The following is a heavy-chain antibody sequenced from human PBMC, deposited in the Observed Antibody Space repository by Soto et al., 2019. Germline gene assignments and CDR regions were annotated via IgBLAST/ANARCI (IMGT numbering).Heavy chain of an antibody. Sequence: GSLRLSCAASGFTFSSYAMHWVRQAPGKGLEWVAVISYDGSNKYYADSVKGRFTISRDNSKNTLYLQMNSLRAEDTAVYYCARDEGVWFGELFRSYGMDVWGQGTTVTVSS. CDR1: GFTFSSYA. V-gene: IGHV3-30-3*01. CDR3: ARDEGVWFGELFRSYGMDV. D-gene: IGHD3-10*01. CDR2: ISYDGSNK. J-gene: IGHJ6*02.